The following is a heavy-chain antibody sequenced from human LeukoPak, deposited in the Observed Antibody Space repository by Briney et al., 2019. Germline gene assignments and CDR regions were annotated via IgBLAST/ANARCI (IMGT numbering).Heavy chain of an antibody. D-gene: IGHD1-26*01. CDR1: GYSFTSYW. CDR3: ARSRGGATGLFAFDI. Sequence: AAALKISCKGSGYSFTSYWISWVRQMPGKGLEWMGRMDPSDSYTNYSPSFQGHVTISADKSISTAYLQWSRLKASDTAMYYCARSRGGATGLFAFDIWGQGTMVT. J-gene: IGHJ3*02. CDR2: MDPSDSYT. V-gene: IGHV5-10-1*01.